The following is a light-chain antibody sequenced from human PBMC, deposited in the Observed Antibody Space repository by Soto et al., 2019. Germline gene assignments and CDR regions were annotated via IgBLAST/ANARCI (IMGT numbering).Light chain of an antibody. J-gene: IGLJ1*01. Sequence: QSVLTQPASVSGSPGQSITISCTGTSSDIGGYNHVSWYQQHPGKAPKLIIFGVYNRPSGVSNRFSGSKSDNTASLTISGLRAEDEAHYYCSSYTITTAAFYVFGIGTKLTVL. V-gene: IGLV2-14*01. CDR1: SSDIGGYNH. CDR2: GVY. CDR3: SSYTITTAAFYV.